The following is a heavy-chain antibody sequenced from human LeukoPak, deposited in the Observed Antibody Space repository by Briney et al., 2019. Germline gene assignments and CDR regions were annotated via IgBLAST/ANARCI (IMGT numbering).Heavy chain of an antibody. Sequence: SETLSLTCTVSGGSISSGGYYWSWIRQPPGKGLEWIGYIYHSGSTYYNPSLKSRVTISVDRSKNQFSLKLSSVTAADTAVYYCARAVPTIFGPYDTNPSWDYWGQGTLVTVSS. CDR1: GGSISSGGYY. CDR3: ARAVPTIFGPYDTNPSWDY. D-gene: IGHD3-3*01. CDR2: IYHSGST. V-gene: IGHV4-30-2*01. J-gene: IGHJ4*02.